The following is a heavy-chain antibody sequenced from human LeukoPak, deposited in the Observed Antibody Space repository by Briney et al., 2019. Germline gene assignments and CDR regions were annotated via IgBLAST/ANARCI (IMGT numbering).Heavy chain of an antibody. J-gene: IGHJ4*02. Sequence: SETLSLTCIVSSRSISSYYWSWVRQPPGKGLEWIGYIYYSGSTNYNPSLKTRVTISVDTSKNQFSLKLSSVTAADTAVYYCARHGGYSYGPYDYWGQGTLVAVSS. CDR2: IYYSGST. CDR3: ARHGGYSYGPYDY. D-gene: IGHD5-18*01. CDR1: SRSISSYY. V-gene: IGHV4-59*08.